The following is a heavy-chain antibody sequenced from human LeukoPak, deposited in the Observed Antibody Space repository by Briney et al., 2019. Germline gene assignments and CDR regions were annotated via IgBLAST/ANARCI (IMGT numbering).Heavy chain of an antibody. J-gene: IGHJ4*02. D-gene: IGHD3-22*01. CDR2: INHSGST. CDR1: GGSISSSSYY. V-gene: IGHV4-39*07. Sequence: PSETLSLTCTVSGGSISSSSYYWSWIRQPPGKGLEWIGEINHSGSTNYNPSLKSRVTLSVDTPKNQFSLKLSSVTAADTAVYYCASHDSSSSNAIDFWGQGTLVTVSS. CDR3: ASHDSSSSNAIDF.